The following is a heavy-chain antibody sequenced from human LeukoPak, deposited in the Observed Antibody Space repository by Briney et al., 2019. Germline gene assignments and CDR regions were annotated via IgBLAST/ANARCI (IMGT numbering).Heavy chain of an antibody. J-gene: IGHJ4*02. Sequence: GGSLRLSCAASRFTFSSYSMSWVRQAPGKGLEWVSGISNSGDSTFYTDSVKGRFTISRDNSKNMLYLQMSGLRVDDTAVYYCAKDIAAAKPYYFDYWGQGSLVSASS. CDR1: RFTFSSYS. CDR3: AKDIAAAKPYYFDY. CDR2: ISNSGDST. V-gene: IGHV3-23*01. D-gene: IGHD6-13*01.